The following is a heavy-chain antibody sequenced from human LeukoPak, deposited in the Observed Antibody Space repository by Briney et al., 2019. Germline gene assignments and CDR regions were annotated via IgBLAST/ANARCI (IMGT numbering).Heavy chain of an antibody. D-gene: IGHD6-19*01. Sequence: GRSLRLSRTASGFTFGDYAMSWVRQAPGKGLEWVGFIRSKAYGGTTEYAASVKGRFTISRDDSKSIAYLQMNSLKTEDTAVYYCTPSWGIAVAGLYYFDYWGQGTLVTVSS. CDR3: TPSWGIAVAGLYYFDY. CDR2: IRSKAYGGTT. CDR1: GFTFGDYA. V-gene: IGHV3-49*04. J-gene: IGHJ4*02.